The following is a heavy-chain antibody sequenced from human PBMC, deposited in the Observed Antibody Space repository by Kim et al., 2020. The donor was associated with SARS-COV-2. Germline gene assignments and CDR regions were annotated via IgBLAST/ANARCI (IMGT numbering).Heavy chain of an antibody. CDR1: GFTFSAYD. J-gene: IGHJ3*02. CDR3: VRDRMGGAFDM. CDR2: ITKSSTTI. V-gene: IGHV3-48*02. D-gene: IGHD3-16*01. Sequence: GGSLRLSCATSGFTFSAYDMNWVHQAPGKGLEWLSFITKSSTTIYYADSVEGRFTISRDNAKNSLFLQMNSLRDEDTSLYYCVRDRMGGAFDMWCQGTMV.